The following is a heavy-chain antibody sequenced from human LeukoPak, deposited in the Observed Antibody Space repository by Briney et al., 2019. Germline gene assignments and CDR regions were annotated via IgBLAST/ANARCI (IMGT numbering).Heavy chain of an antibody. D-gene: IGHD5-24*01. CDR3: ARDFMATITDY. J-gene: IGHJ2*01. CDR2: IYSGGST. CDR1: GFTVSDNY. Sequence: GGSLRLSCAASGFTVSDNYMSWVRQAPGKGLEWVSVIYSGGSTYYADSVKGRFTISRDNSKNTLYLQMNSLRAEDTAVYYCARDFMATITDYWGRGNLDPVSS. V-gene: IGHV3-66*01.